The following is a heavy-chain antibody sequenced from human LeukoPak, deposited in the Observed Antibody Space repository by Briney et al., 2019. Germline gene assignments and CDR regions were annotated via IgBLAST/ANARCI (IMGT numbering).Heavy chain of an antibody. V-gene: IGHV4-39*07. CDR3: AREVHIVVVTATPWFDY. J-gene: IGHJ4*02. D-gene: IGHD2-21*02. Sequence: SETLSLTCTVSGGSISSSSYYWGWIRQPPGKGLEWIGSIYYSGNTYYNPSLKSRVTMSVDTSKNQFSLKLSSVTAADTAVYYCAREVHIVVVTATPWFDYWGQGTLVTVSS. CDR1: GGSISSSSYY. CDR2: IYYSGNT.